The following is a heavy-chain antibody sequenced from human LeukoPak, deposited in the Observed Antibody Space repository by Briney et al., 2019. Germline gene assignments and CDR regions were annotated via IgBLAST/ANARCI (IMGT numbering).Heavy chain of an antibody. J-gene: IGHJ3*01. Sequence: GGSLRLSCAASGFTFSSYGISWVRQAPGKGLECVSLMYSGGGTYYGDSVKGRFTISRDKSKNTLYLQMNSLRGEDTAVYYCASFYYNLGYGGFDVWGQGTMVTVSS. D-gene: IGHD4-23*01. V-gene: IGHV3-53*01. CDR3: ASFYYNLGYGGFDV. CDR1: GFTFSSYG. CDR2: MYSGGGT.